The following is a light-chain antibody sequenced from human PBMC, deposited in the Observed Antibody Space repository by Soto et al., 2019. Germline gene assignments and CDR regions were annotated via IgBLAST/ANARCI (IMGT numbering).Light chain of an antibody. CDR3: QTWGTGMPYV. Sequence: QSVLTQSPSASASLGASVKLTCTLSSGHSSYAIAWHQQQPEQGPRYLMKLNSDGSHSKGDGIPDRFSGSSSGAERYLTISSLQSEDEADSYCQTWGTGMPYVFGTGTKLTVL. CDR2: LNSDGSH. CDR1: SGHSSYA. V-gene: IGLV4-69*01. J-gene: IGLJ1*01.